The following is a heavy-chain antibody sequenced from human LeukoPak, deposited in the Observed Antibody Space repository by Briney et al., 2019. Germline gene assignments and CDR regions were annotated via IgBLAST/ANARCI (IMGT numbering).Heavy chain of an antibody. D-gene: IGHD2-8*01. V-gene: IGHV4-59*01. J-gene: IGHJ6*02. CDR2: IYYSGST. CDR3: AREGVLPRRVGMDV. CDR1: GGSLSSSY. Sequence: SETLSLTCTVPGGSLSSSYWTWIRQPPGKGLEWIGYIYYSGSTNYNPSLRSRVTISIDTSKNQFSLKLSSVTAADTAVYYCAREGVLPRRVGMDVWGQGTTVTVSS.